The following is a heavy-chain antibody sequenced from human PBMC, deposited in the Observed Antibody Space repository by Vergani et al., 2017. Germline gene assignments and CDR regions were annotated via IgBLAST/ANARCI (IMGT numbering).Heavy chain of an antibody. Sequence: EVQLLESGGGLVQPGGSLRLSCAASGFTFSSNAMSWVRQAPGKGLEWVSAISGSGGSTYYADSVKGRFTISRDNSKNTLYLQMNSLRAADTAVSYCAEDRVVSYYYDSSGYYSPDYWGQGTLVTVSS. CDR2: ISGSGGST. D-gene: IGHD3-22*01. CDR1: GFTFSSNA. V-gene: IGHV3-23*01. J-gene: IGHJ4*02. CDR3: AEDRVVSYYYDSSGYYSPDY.